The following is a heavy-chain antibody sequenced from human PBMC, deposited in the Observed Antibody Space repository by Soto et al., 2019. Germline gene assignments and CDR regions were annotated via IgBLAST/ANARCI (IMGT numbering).Heavy chain of an antibody. V-gene: IGHV3-30*18. Sequence: GGSLRLSCAASGFTFSSYGMHWVRQAPGKGLEWVAVISYDGSNKYYADSVKGRFTISRDNSKNTLYLQMNSLRAEDTAVYYCAQSEDGMDVWGQGTTVTVSS. CDR3: AQSEDGMDV. J-gene: IGHJ6*02. CDR1: GFTFSSYG. CDR2: ISYDGSNK.